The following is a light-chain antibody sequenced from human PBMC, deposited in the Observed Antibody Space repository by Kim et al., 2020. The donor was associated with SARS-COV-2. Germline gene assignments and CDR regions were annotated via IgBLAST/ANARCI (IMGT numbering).Light chain of an antibody. J-gene: IGKJ1*01. Sequence: EIVMTQSPATLSVSPGERATLSCRASQSVSSSLAWYQQKPGQAPRLLIYGASTRATGIPARFSGSGSGTEFTLTISSLQSEDFAVYYCQQYNNWAPTFGQGTKMDIK. CDR3: QQYNNWAPT. V-gene: IGKV3-15*01. CDR1: QSVSSS. CDR2: GAS.